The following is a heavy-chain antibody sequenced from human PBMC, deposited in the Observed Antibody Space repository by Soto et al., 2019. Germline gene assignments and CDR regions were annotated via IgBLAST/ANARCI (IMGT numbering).Heavy chain of an antibody. Sequence: QVQLKESGPGLVKPSQTLSLTCTVSGGSISSGGQYWSWIRQHPGKGLEWIGYIYDSGSTYYNPSLRSPVTIAVDTSKKQFSLKLRSVTAADTAVYYCARDAAEYYFDYWGQGTLVTVSS. CDR2: IYDSGST. CDR1: GGSISSGGQY. D-gene: IGHD6-25*01. CDR3: ARDAAEYYFDY. J-gene: IGHJ4*02. V-gene: IGHV4-31*01.